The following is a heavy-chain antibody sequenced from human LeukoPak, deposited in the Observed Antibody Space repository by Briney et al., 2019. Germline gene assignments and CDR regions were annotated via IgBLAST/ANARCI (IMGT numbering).Heavy chain of an antibody. Sequence: GGSLRLSCAASGFTFSDYNMNWVRRAPGKGLEWVSYITNGGSTIHHADSVKGRFTISRDNAKKTLYLQMISLRAEDTAVYYCARSIGLTGGGVDVWGQGTTVTVSS. CDR3: ARSIGLTGGGVDV. D-gene: IGHD3-9*01. CDR1: GFTFSDYN. V-gene: IGHV3-11*01. J-gene: IGHJ6*02. CDR2: ITNGGSTI.